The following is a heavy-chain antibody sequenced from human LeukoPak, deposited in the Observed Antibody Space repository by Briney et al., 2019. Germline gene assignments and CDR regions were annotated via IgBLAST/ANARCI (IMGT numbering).Heavy chain of an antibody. Sequence: AGGSLRLSCAASGFTFSSYGMHWVRQAPGKGLEWVAVIWYDGSNKYYADSVKGRFTISRDNSKNTLYLQTNSLRAEDTAVYYCARELAWTVTMKPLDYWGQGTLVTVSS. CDR2: IWYDGSNK. CDR1: GFTFSSYG. V-gene: IGHV3-33*01. CDR3: ARELAWTVTMKPLDY. J-gene: IGHJ4*02. D-gene: IGHD4-17*01.